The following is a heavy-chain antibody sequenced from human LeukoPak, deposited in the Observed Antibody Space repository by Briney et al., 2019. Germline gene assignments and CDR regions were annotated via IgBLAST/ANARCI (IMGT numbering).Heavy chain of an antibody. V-gene: IGHV3-23*01. CDR3: AKDIGKSGTAY. Sequence: GGSLRLSCAASGFTFSNYAMSWVRQAPGKGLEWVSGISGSGGSTDYADSVKGRFTISRDNSKNTLYLQMNSLRGEDTALYFCAKDIGKSGTAYWGQGTLVTVSS. CDR1: GFTFSNYA. D-gene: IGHD1-26*01. CDR2: ISGSGGST. J-gene: IGHJ4*02.